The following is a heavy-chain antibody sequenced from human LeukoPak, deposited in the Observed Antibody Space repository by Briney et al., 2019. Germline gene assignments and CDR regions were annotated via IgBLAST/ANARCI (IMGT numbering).Heavy chain of an antibody. Sequence: SETLSLTCAVYGGSFSGYYWNWIRQPPGKGLEWIGEINHSGSTNYNASLKSRVTISADTSKNQFSLKLSSVTAADTAVYYCARGRYYDFWSGYNYCNMDVWGKGTTVTVSS. CDR2: INHSGST. CDR1: GGSFSGYY. D-gene: IGHD3-3*01. V-gene: IGHV4-34*01. J-gene: IGHJ6*03. CDR3: ARGRYYDFWSGYNYCNMDV.